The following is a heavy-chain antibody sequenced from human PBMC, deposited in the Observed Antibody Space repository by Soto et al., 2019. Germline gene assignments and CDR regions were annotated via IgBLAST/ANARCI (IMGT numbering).Heavy chain of an antibody. J-gene: IGHJ4*02. Sequence: GGSLRLSCAASGFTFSSYGMHWVRQAPGKGLEWVAVMSYDGSNKFYADSVRGRFTISRDNSNNTLYLQMNSLRAEDTAVYYCAKDFRIVVVTAEYYYYGSWGQGTLVTVSS. V-gene: IGHV3-30*18. CDR1: GFTFSSYG. D-gene: IGHD2-21*02. CDR3: AKDFRIVVVTAEYYYYGS. CDR2: MSYDGSNK.